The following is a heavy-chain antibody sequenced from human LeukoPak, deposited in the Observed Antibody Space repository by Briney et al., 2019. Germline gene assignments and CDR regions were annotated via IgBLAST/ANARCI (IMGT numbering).Heavy chain of an antibody. Sequence: GGSLRLSCAVSGITLSNYAMSWVRQAPGKGLEWVAGISGSGGGTHYAGSVKGRFTISRDNPKNTLYLQVNNLRAGDTAVYFCAKRGVVIRVILVGFHKEAYYFDSWGQGALVTVSS. CDR2: ISGSGGGT. CDR3: AKRGVVIRVILVGFHKEAYYFDS. V-gene: IGHV3-23*01. J-gene: IGHJ4*02. D-gene: IGHD3-22*01. CDR1: GITLSNYA.